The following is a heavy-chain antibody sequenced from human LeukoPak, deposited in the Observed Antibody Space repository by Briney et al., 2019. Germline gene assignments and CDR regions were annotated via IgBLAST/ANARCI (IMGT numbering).Heavy chain of an antibody. CDR1: GGSIRGYY. J-gene: IGHJ4*02. CDR2: IYSSGST. V-gene: IGHV4-59*12. D-gene: IGHD3-16*01. Sequence: SETLSLTCNVSGGSIRGYYWSWIRQPPGKGLEWIGYIYSSGSTNYNPSLKSRVTMSVDTSKNQFSLQLNSVTPEDTAVYYCARGVFGPIAGGRYYFDYWGQGTLVTVSS. CDR3: ARGVFGPIAGGRYYFDY.